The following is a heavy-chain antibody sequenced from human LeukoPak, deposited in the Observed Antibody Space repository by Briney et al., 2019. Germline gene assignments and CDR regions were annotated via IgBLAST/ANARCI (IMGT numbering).Heavy chain of an antibody. CDR3: AKDKGWGYSSYDYYGMDV. CDR2: IKQDGSEK. V-gene: IGHV3-7*03. J-gene: IGHJ6*02. Sequence: GGSLRLSCAASGFTFSSYWMSWVRQAPGKGLEWVANIKQDGSEKYYVDSVKGRFTISRDNSKNTLYLQVNSLRAEDTAIYYCAKDKGWGYSSYDYYGMDVWGQGTTVTVSS. CDR1: GFTFSSYW. D-gene: IGHD1-26*01.